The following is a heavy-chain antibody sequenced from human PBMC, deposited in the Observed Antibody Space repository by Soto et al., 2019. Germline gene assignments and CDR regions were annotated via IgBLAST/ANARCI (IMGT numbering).Heavy chain of an antibody. CDR1: GGSISSGGYY. D-gene: IGHD3-16*02. CDR2: IYYSGST. J-gene: IGHJ5*02. V-gene: IGHV4-31*03. CDR3: ARVRVIRMNWFDP. Sequence: SETLSLTCTVSGGSISSGGYYWSWIRQHPGKGLEWIGYIYYSGSTYYNPSLKSRVTISVDTSKNQFSLKLSSVTAADTAVYYCARVRVIRMNWFDPWGRGTLVTVSS.